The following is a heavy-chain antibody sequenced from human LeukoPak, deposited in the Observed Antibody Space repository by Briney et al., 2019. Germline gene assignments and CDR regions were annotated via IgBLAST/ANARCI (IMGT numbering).Heavy chain of an antibody. CDR3: ARDRSPDWYFDL. D-gene: IGHD1-26*01. CDR2: INPNSGGT. CDR1: GYTFTSYD. V-gene: IGHV1-2*02. J-gene: IGHJ2*01. Sequence: ASVKVSCKASGYTFTSYDINWVRQATGQGLGWMGWINPNSGGTNYAQKFQGRVTMTRDTSISTAYMELSRLRSDDTAVYYCARDRSPDWYFDLWGRGTLVTVSS.